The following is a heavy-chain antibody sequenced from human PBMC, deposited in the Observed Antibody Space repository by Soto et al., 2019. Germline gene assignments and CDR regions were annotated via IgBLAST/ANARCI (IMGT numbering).Heavy chain of an antibody. J-gene: IGHJ5*02. D-gene: IGHD6-13*01. V-gene: IGHV6-1*01. CDR3: AREAYVTAAGTVWFDP. CDR1: GDSVSSNSAA. CDR2: TYYRSKWYK. Sequence: HTLSLTCAISGDSVSSNSAAWNWIRQSPSRGLEWLGRTYYRSKWYKDYAVSVKSRITINPDTSKNQFSLQLNSVTPEDTAVYYCAREAYVTAAGTVWFDPWGQGTLVTVSS.